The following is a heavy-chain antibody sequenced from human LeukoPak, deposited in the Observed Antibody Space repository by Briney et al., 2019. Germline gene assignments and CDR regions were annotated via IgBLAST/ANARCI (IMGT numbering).Heavy chain of an antibody. Sequence: GASVKVSCKTSGYTFRSSGISWVRQAPGRGLEWMGWISAVNGDIHPAQKFQDRVTLTTDTSTSTAYMELRSLRPDDTAVYYCARESNGGYGFDYWGQGTPVTVAS. D-gene: IGHD5-12*01. CDR3: ARESNGGYGFDY. V-gene: IGHV1-18*01. CDR1: GYTFRSSG. CDR2: ISAVNGDI. J-gene: IGHJ4*02.